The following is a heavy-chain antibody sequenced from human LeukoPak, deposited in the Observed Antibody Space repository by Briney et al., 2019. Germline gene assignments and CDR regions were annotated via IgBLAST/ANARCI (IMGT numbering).Heavy chain of an antibody. J-gene: IGHJ5*02. D-gene: IGHD3-16*01. V-gene: IGHV4-34*01. CDR1: GGSFSGYY. CDR2: INHSGST. Sequence: PSETLSLTCAVYGGSFSGYYWSWIRQPPGKGLEWIGEINHSGSTNYNPSLKSRVTISVDTSNNQFSLKLSSVTAADTAVYYCAIQLRLGEATNWFDPWGQGTLVTVSS. CDR3: AIQLRLGEATNWFDP.